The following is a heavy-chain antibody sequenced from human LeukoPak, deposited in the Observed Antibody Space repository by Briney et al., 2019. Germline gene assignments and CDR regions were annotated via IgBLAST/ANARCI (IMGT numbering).Heavy chain of an antibody. CDR3: ARGGYYYDSSGYHDY. V-gene: IGHV1-69*13. J-gene: IGHJ4*02. D-gene: IGHD3-22*01. CDR1: GGTFSSYA. Sequence: SVKVSCKASGGTFSSYAISWVRQAPGQGLEWMGGIIPIFGTANYAQKFQGRVTITADESTSTAYMELSSLRSEDTAVYYCARGGYYYDSSGYHDYWGQGTLVTVSS. CDR2: IIPIFGTA.